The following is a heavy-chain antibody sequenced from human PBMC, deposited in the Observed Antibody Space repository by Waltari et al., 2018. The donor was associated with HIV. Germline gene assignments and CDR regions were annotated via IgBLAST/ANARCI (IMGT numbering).Heavy chain of an antibody. CDR1: GGSINSTSYY. Sequence: QLQLQESGPGLVKPSETLSLICSISGGSINSTSYYWGWIRQPPGKGLEWIGGMFYSGRTYYNPSLKSRVTRSVDTSKNQFSLKLSSVTAADTALYYCARQAYYYGSGSANWFDPWGQGTLVTVSS. CDR2: MFYSGRT. D-gene: IGHD3-10*01. CDR3: ARQAYYYGSGSANWFDP. V-gene: IGHV4-39*01. J-gene: IGHJ5*02.